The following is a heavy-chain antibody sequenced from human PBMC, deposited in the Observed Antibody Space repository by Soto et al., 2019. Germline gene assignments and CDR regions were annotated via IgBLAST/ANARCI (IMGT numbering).Heavy chain of an antibody. CDR3: ARFHDYGYFDY. CDR1: GVSMSSQY. J-gene: IGHJ4*02. D-gene: IGHD4-17*01. Sequence: QVQLQESGPGLVKPSETLSLTCIVSGVSMSSQYWSWIRQPPGKGLEWIGYVHYSGSTNYNPSLKSXXTXSXXTSKNRFSLKLNSVTAADAAVYYCARFHDYGYFDYWGQGTLVPVSS. CDR2: VHYSGST. V-gene: IGHV4-59*08.